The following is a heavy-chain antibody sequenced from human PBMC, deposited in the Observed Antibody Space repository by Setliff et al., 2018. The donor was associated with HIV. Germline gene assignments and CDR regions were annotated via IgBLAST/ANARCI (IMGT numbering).Heavy chain of an antibody. CDR3: AREHGTSWPYFDF. V-gene: IGHV1-69*13. Sequence: SVKVSCKASGDTFRSHAISWVRQAPGQGLEWMGGIIPIIATTNYAQKFQDRVTITADEFTNTAYMEVSSLRSEDTAVYYCAREHGTSWPYFDFWGQGTLVTVSS. CDR2: IIPIIATT. CDR1: GDTFRSHA. J-gene: IGHJ4*02.